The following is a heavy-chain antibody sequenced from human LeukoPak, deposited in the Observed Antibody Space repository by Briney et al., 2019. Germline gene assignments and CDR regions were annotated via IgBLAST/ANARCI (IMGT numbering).Heavy chain of an antibody. CDR2: IYNSGGT. J-gene: IGHJ3*01. D-gene: IGHD3/OR15-3a*01. CDR3: VKSNDFGLIDL. CDR1: GDSFSYFY. V-gene: IGHV4-59*01. Sequence: PSETLSLTCTVSGDSFSYFYWGWIRQPPGKGLGWIGYIYNSGGTNYNPPPKSRVTISLDTSKNQCSLKLSALTAAETPVYYCVKSNDFGLIDLWGQGTMVPVPS.